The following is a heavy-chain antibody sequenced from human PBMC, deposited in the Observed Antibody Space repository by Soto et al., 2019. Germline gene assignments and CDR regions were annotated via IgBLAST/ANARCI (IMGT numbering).Heavy chain of an antibody. V-gene: IGHV3-21*01. CDR2: ISSSSSYI. CDR3: VRDVAPGYSSSWYVDY. J-gene: IGHJ4*02. CDR1: GFTFSSYS. D-gene: IGHD6-13*01. Sequence: EVQLVESGGGLVKPGGSLRLSCAASGFTFSSYSMNWVRQAPGKGLEWVSSISSSSSYIYYADSVKGRFTISRDNAKNSLYLQMNSLRAEDTAVYYCVRDVAPGYSSSWYVDYWGQGTLVTVSS.